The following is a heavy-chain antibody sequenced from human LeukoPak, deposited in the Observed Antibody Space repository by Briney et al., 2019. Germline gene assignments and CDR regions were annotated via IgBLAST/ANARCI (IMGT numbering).Heavy chain of an antibody. CDR1: GFTFSSYA. CDR2: ISSRGSYI. J-gene: IGHJ6*02. V-gene: IGHV3-23*01. D-gene: IGHD6-13*01. CDR3: AKAASSSWPSYYYGMDV. Sequence: GGSLRLSCAASGFTFSSYAMSWVRQAPGKGLEWVSCISSRGSYIYYADSVKGRFTISKDNSKNTVYLQMSSLRVDHTAVYYCAKAASSSWPSYYYGMDVWGQGTTVTVSS.